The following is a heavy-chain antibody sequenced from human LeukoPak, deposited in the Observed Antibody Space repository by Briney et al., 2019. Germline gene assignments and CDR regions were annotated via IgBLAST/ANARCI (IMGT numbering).Heavy chain of an antibody. CDR1: GYSISSNYY. D-gene: IGHD3-9*01. J-gene: IGHJ5*02. CDR3: ARGARYDVLTGYYAEDNCFDP. CDR2: IFHSGST. Sequence: SETLSLTCAVSGYSISSNYYWGWIRQPPGKGLEWIGSIFHSGSTYYNPSLKSRVTISVDTSKNQFSLKLSSVTAADTAVYYCARGARYDVLTGYYAEDNCFDPWGQGTLVTVSS. V-gene: IGHV4-38-2*01.